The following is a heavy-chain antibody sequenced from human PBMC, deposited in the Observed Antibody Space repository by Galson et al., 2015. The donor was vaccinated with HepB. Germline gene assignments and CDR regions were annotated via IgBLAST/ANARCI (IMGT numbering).Heavy chain of an antibody. CDR3: ARARGYCSSTSCYKYYYYYMDV. Sequence: SLRLSCAASGFTFSDYYMSWIRQAPGKGLEWVSYISSSGSTIYYADSVKGRFTISRDNAKNSLYLQMNSLRAEDTAVYYCARARGYCSSTSCYKYYYYYMDVWGKGTTVTVSS. D-gene: IGHD2-2*02. CDR1: GFTFSDYY. J-gene: IGHJ6*03. V-gene: IGHV3-11*01. CDR2: ISSSGSTI.